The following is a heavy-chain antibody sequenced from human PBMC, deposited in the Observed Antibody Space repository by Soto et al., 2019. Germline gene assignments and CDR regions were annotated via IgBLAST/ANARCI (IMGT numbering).Heavy chain of an antibody. J-gene: IGHJ4*02. D-gene: IGHD6-19*01. V-gene: IGHV3-33*01. CDR2: IWYDGSNK. CDR1: GFTFSSYG. Sequence: GGSLRLSCAASGFTFSSYGMHWVRQAPGKGLEWVAVIWYDGSNKYYADSVKGRFTISRDNSKNTLYLQMNSLRAEDTAVYYCARDFGKYSSGWYGFDYWGQGTLVTVSS. CDR3: ARDFGKYSSGWYGFDY.